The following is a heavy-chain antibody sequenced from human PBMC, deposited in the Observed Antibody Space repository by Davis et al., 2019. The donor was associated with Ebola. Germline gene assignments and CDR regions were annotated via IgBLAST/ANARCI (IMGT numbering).Heavy chain of an antibody. Sequence: GESLKISCAASGFTFSSYSMNWVRQAPGKGLEWVSYISSSGSTIYYADSVKGRFTISRDNAKNSLYLQMNSLRAEDTAVYYGAREPSPLRVFYYYYGMDVWGQGTTVTVSS. V-gene: IGHV3-48*04. J-gene: IGHJ6*02. CDR1: GFTFSSYS. CDR2: ISSSGSTI. CDR3: AREPSPLRVFYYYYGMDV.